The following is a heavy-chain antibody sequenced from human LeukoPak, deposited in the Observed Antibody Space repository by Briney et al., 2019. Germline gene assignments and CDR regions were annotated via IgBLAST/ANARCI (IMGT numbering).Heavy chain of an antibody. CDR2: IITIFGTA. CDR1: GGTISSYA. Sequence: ASVKVSCKASGGTISSYAISWVRQAPGQGLEWMGGIITIFGTANYAQKFQGRVTITADESTSTAYMELSSLRSEDTAVYYCARDKYSRGWPYFGYWGQGTLVTVSS. V-gene: IGHV1-69*13. D-gene: IGHD6-19*01. J-gene: IGHJ4*02. CDR3: ARDKYSRGWPYFGY.